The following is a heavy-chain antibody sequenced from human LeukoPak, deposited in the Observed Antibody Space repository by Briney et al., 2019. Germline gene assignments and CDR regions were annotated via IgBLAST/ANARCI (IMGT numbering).Heavy chain of an antibody. Sequence: PGRSLRLSCAASGFIFSSYGMHWVRQAPGKGLEWVAVIWYDGSKKHHADSVKGRFTISSDDSKNTLYLQMNSLRAEDTAVYYCARDGCGGDCYLTDYWGQGTLVTVSS. D-gene: IGHD2-21*02. CDR1: GFIFSSYG. CDR3: ARDGCGGDCYLTDY. CDR2: IWYDGSKK. J-gene: IGHJ4*02. V-gene: IGHV3-33*01.